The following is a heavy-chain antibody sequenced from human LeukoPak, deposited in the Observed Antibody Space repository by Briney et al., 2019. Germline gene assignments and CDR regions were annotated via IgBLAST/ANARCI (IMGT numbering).Heavy chain of an antibody. CDR1: GYTFTSYY. V-gene: IGHV1-46*01. D-gene: IGHD4-17*01. Sequence: ASVKVSCKASGYTFTSYYMHWVRQAPGQGLEWMGIINRSGGSTSYAQKYQGIVTMTRDTSTSTVYMELSSLRSEDTAVYYCARDHRSEYGDYDSPDYWGQGTLVTVSS. CDR2: INRSGGST. J-gene: IGHJ4*02. CDR3: ARDHRSEYGDYDSPDY.